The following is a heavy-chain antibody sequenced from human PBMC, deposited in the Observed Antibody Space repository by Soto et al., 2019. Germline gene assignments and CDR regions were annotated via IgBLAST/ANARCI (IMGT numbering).Heavy chain of an antibody. CDR1: GFTFSSYW. CDR3: AREQRDGYNYDYFDY. V-gene: IGHV3-74*01. J-gene: IGHJ4*02. Sequence: GGSLRLSCAASGFTFSSYWMHWVRQAPGKGLVWVSRINSGGSSTSYADSVKGRFTISRDNAKNTLYLQMNSLRAEDTAVYYCAREQRDGYNYDYFDYWGQGTLVTVSS. D-gene: IGHD5-12*01. CDR2: INSGGSST.